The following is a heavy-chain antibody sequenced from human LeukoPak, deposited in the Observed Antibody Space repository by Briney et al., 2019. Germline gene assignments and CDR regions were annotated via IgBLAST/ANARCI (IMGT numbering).Heavy chain of an antibody. Sequence: ASVKVSCKASGYTFTSYDINWVRQATGQGLEWMGWMNPNSGNTGYAQKFQGRVTMTRNTSISTAYMELSSLRSEDTAVYYCARPDRGYSYGTGYYYYMDVWGKGTTVTVSS. CDR2: MNPNSGNT. J-gene: IGHJ6*03. CDR1: GYTFTSYD. V-gene: IGHV1-8*01. D-gene: IGHD5-18*01. CDR3: ARPDRGYSYGTGYYYYMDV.